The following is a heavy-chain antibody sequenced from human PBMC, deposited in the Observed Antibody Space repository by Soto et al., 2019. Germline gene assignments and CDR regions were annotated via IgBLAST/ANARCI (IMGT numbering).Heavy chain of an antibody. V-gene: IGHV1-3*01. CDR2: INGATGQT. CDR3: AREELPIYYYGMDV. CDR1: GYTFSTYS. D-gene: IGHD1-7*01. Sequence: GASVKVSCKASGYTFSTYSMHWVRQAPGHSLEWMGWINGATGQTRSSQRFQDRVTITRDTSASTAYMELSGLRSGDTAVYYCAREELPIYYYGMDVWGQGTTVTVSS. J-gene: IGHJ6*02.